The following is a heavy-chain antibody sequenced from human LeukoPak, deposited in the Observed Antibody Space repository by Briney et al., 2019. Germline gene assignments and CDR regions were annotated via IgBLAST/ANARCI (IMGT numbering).Heavy chain of an antibody. CDR1: GGSISTYY. J-gene: IGHJ5*02. V-gene: IGHV4-59*01. D-gene: IGHD2-8*01. CDR2: IYYSGIT. Sequence: SETLSLACTISGGSISTYYWSWIRRPPGKGLEWIGYIYYSGITKYNPSVKSRVTISVDTSKNQFSLKVSSVTAADTAVYYCARGTNMMASLRFDPWGQGTLVTVSS. CDR3: ARGTNMMASLRFDP.